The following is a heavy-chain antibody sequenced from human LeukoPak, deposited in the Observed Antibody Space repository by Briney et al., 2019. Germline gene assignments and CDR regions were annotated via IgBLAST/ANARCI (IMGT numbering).Heavy chain of an antibody. D-gene: IGHD3-22*01. CDR1: GGSISSYY. CDR2: IYYSGST. CDR3: ARVNYYDSSGTLDY. V-gene: IGHV4-59*01. J-gene: IGHJ4*02. Sequence: SETLSLTCTVSGGSISSYYWTWIRQPPGKGLEWIGYIYYSGSTNYNPSLKSRVTISLDTSKNQFSLKLSSVTAADTAVYYCARVNYYDSSGTLDYWGQGTLVTVSS.